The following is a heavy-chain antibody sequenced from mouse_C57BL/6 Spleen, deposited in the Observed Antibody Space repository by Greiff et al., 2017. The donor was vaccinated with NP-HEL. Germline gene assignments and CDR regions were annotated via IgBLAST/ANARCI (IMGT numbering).Heavy chain of an antibody. J-gene: IGHJ4*01. CDR3: ASTVVPYYYAMDY. V-gene: IGHV2-2*01. D-gene: IGHD1-1*01. CDR2: IWSGGST. Sequence: QVQLQQSGPGLVQPSQSLSITCTVSGFSLTSYGVHWVRQSPGKGLEWLGVIWSGGSTDYNAAFISRLSISKDNSKSQVFFKMNSLQADDTAIYYCASTVVPYYYAMDYWGQGTSVTVSS. CDR1: GFSLTSYG.